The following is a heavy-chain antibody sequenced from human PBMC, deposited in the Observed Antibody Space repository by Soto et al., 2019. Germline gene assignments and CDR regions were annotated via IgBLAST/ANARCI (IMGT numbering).Heavy chain of an antibody. CDR1: GDSVSSGTYF. V-gene: IGHV4-61*01. D-gene: IGHD6-13*01. CDR3: AREAPGTSYFDC. J-gene: IGHJ4*02. CDR2: VYYSGST. Sequence: SETLSLTCTVSGDSVSSGTYFWSWIRQPPGKGLEWIGYVYYSGSTNYNPTLKSRLTISVDKSKNQFSLKLSSVTAADTAVYYCAREAPGTSYFDCWGRGTQVTVSS.